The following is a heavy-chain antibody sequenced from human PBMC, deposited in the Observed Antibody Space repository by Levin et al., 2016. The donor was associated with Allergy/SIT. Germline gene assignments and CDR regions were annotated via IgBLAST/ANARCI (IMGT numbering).Heavy chain of an antibody. J-gene: IGHJ6*02. V-gene: IGHV4-4*02. CDR1: GGSISSSNW. D-gene: IGHD1-1*01. Sequence: SETLSLTCAVSGGSISSSNWWSWVRQPPGKGLEWIGEIYHSGSTNYNPSLKSRVTISVDTSKNQFSLKLSSVTAADTAVYYCARFELERRWTYYYYGMDVWGQGTTVTVSS. CDR3: ARFELERRWTYYYYGMDV. CDR2: IYHSGST.